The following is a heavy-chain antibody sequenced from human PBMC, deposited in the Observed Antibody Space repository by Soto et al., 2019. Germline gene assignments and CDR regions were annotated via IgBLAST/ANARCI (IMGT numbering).Heavy chain of an antibody. D-gene: IGHD3-22*01. CDR2: IDWDDDK. CDR1: GFSLSTSGMC. Sequence: SCPTLVNPTQTLTLTCTFSGFSLSTSGMCXSWIRQPPGKALEWLALIDWDDDKYYSTSLKTRLTISKDTSKNQVVLTMTNMDPVDTATYYCARNYDSSGTYYYYYGMDVWGQGTTVTVSS. CDR3: ARNYDSSGTYYYYYGMDV. J-gene: IGHJ6*02. V-gene: IGHV2-70*01.